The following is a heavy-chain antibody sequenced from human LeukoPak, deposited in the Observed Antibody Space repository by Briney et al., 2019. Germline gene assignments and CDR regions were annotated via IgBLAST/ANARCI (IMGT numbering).Heavy chain of an antibody. CDR3: ATSYGDYFAFDI. CDR1: GYTFTSYD. J-gene: IGHJ3*02. D-gene: IGHD4-17*01. V-gene: IGHV1-8*01. CDR2: MNPNSGNT. Sequence: ASVKVSCKASGYTFTSYDINWVRQATGQGLEWMGWMNPNSGNTGYAQKFQGRVTMTRNTSISTAYMELSSLRSEDTAVYYCATSYGDYFAFDIWGQGTMVTAS.